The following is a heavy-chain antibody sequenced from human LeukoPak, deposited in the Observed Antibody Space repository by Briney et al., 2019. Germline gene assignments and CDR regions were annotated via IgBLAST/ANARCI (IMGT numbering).Heavy chain of an antibody. J-gene: IGHJ4*02. D-gene: IGHD6-6*01. V-gene: IGHV4-34*01. CDR1: GFTVSSSF. CDR2: INHSGST. Sequence: GSLRLSCAASGFTVSSSFIYWVRRAPGKGLEWIGEINHSGSTNYNPSLKSRVTISVDTSKNQFSLKLSSVTAADTAVYYCARKYSWRARAVDYWGQGTLVTVSS. CDR3: ARKYSWRARAVDY.